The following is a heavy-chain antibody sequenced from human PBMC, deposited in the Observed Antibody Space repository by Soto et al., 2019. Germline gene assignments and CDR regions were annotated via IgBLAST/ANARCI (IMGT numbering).Heavy chain of an antibody. V-gene: IGHV3-48*02. J-gene: IGHJ4*02. CDR1: GFTFSSFS. Sequence: EVQLVESGGGLVQRGGSLRLSCAASGFTFSSFSMNWVRQAPGRGLEWISYIGGGGRLISYADSVKGRFAISRDNAQNSLYLQMDSLRDEDTAVYYCARDLGCAFDCWGQGTLVTVSS. CDR2: IGGGGRLI. CDR3: ARDLGCAFDC. D-gene: IGHD6-19*01.